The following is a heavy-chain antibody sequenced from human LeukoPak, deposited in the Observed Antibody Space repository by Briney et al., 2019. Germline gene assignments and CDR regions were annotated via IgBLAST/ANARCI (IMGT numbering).Heavy chain of an antibody. J-gene: IGHJ4*02. V-gene: IGHV3-23*01. CDR2: IRGSGTST. Sequence: LRLSCAASGFTFSTYGMSWVRQAPGKGLEWVSDIRGSGTSTYYADSVKGRSTISRDNSRNTLYLQMNSLRAEDTAVYYCAKVSRSSGLDWGQGTRVTVSS. D-gene: IGHD6-19*01. CDR1: GFTFSTYG. CDR3: AKVSRSSGLD.